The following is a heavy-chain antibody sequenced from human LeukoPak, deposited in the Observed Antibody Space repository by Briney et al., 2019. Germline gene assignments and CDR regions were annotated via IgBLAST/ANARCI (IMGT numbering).Heavy chain of an antibody. J-gene: IGHJ4*02. Sequence: GGSLRLSCAASGFTFSSFAMSWVRQAPGKGLEWVSAISGSGGSTYYADSVKGRFTISRDNSKNTLYLQMNSLRAEDTAVYYCAKGLGNWNDFSDYWGQGTLVTVSS. CDR2: ISGSGGST. CDR3: AKGLGNWNDFSDY. V-gene: IGHV3-23*01. CDR1: GFTFSSFA. D-gene: IGHD1-20*01.